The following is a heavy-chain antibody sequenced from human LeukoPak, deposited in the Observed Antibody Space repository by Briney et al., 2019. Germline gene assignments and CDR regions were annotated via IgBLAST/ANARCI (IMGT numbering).Heavy chain of an antibody. CDR3: ASRNTGDY. Sequence: ASVKVSCKASGYTFTSYGISWVRQAPGQGLEWMGWTNPNSGGTNYAQKFQGRVTMTRDTSISTAYMELSRLRSDDTAVYYCASRNTGDYWGQGTLVTVSS. D-gene: IGHD1-14*01. CDR1: GYTFTSYG. CDR2: TNPNSGGT. J-gene: IGHJ4*02. V-gene: IGHV1-2*02.